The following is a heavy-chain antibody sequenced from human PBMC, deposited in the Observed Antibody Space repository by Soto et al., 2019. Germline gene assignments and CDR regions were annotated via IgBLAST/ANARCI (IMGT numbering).Heavy chain of an antibody. V-gene: IGHV1-3*01. J-gene: IGHJ4*02. D-gene: IGHD3-22*01. CDR3: ARGITMIVGDFDY. CDR1: GYTFTSYA. Sequence: GASVKVSCKASGYTFTSYAMHWVRQAPGQRLEWMGWINAGNGNTKYSQKFQGRATITRDTSASTAYMELSSLRSEDTAVYYCARGITMIVGDFDYWGQGTLVTVSS. CDR2: INAGNGNT.